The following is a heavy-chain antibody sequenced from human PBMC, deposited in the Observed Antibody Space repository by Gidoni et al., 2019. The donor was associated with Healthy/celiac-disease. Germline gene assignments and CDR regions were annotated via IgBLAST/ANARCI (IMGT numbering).Heavy chain of an antibody. CDR3: ASLSSSWVRGDPFSY. CDR2: ILPIFGTA. V-gene: IGHV1-69*01. J-gene: IGHJ4*02. D-gene: IGHD6-13*01. CDR1: GGTFNRNA. Sequence: QVQLAPSGAEVKTPGSSVKCSCNASGGTFNRNAISWVRQDPGQGLEWMGGILPIFGTANYAQKFQGRVTFTADESTSTAYRELNSLRSEDTAVYYCASLSSSWVRGDPFSYWGKGTLVTVSS.